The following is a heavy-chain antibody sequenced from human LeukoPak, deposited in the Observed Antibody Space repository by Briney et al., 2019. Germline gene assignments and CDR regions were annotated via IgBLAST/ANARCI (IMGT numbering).Heavy chain of an antibody. D-gene: IGHD2-8*01. CDR1: GFTFSSYG. CDR2: IWYDGSNK. CDR3: ARDRNGYYYYGMAV. Sequence: GGSLRLSCAASGFTFSSYGMHWVRQAPGKGLEWVAVIWYDGSNKYYADSVKGRFTISRDNSKNTLYLQMNSLRAEDTAVYYCARDRNGYYYYGMAVWGQGTTVTVSS. V-gene: IGHV3-33*01. J-gene: IGHJ6*02.